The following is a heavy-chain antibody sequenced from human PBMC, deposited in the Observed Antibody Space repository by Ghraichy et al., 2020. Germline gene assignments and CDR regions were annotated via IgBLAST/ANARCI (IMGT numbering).Heavy chain of an antibody. CDR2: IRAGGSIT. D-gene: IGHD3-16*01. CDR1: GFTFSNYA. Sequence: AGSLRLSCAASGFTFSNYAMTWVRQAPGMGLEWVSAIRAGGSITHYADSVKDRFTISRDDSKNTLYLQMNSLGPEDAALYYCAKGSYFDSYEATFWGQGTLVTVSS. CDR3: AKGSYFDSYEATF. J-gene: IGHJ4*02. V-gene: IGHV3-23*01.